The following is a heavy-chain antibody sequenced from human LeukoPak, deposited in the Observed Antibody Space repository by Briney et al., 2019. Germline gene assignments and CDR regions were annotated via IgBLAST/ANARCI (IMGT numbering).Heavy chain of an antibody. Sequence: SETLSLTCAVYGGSFSGYYWSWIRQPPGKGLEWIGEIYHSGSTNYDLSLKSRVTISVDKSKSQFSLKLNSVTAADTAVYYCARDYCTSTTCPNWFDPWGQGTLVTVSS. J-gene: IGHJ5*02. CDR3: ARDYCTSTTCPNWFDP. D-gene: IGHD2-2*01. CDR2: IYHSGST. V-gene: IGHV4-34*01. CDR1: GGSFSGYY.